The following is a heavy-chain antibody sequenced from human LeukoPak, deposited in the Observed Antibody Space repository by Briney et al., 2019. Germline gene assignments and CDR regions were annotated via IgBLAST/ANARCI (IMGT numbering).Heavy chain of an antibody. CDR1: GYSFTSYW. V-gene: IGHV5-51*01. CDR2: IYPGDSDT. D-gene: IGHD2-2*01. Sequence: GESLKISSKGSGYSFTSYWIGWVRQMPGKGLEWMGIIYPGDSDTRYSPSFQGQVTISADKSISTAYLQWSSLKASDTAMYYCARHSRGGYCSSTSCYRDYWGQGTLVTVSS. J-gene: IGHJ4*02. CDR3: ARHSRGGYCSSTSCYRDY.